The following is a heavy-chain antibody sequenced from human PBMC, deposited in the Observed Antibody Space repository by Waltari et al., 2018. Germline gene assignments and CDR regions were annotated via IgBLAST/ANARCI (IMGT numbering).Heavy chain of an antibody. CDR2: ISYDGSNK. V-gene: IGHV3-30-3*01. Sequence: QVQLVESGGGVVQPGRSLRLSCAASGFTFSSYAMHWVRQAPGQGLEWVAVISYDGSNKYYADSVKGRFTISRDNSKNTLYLQMNSLRAEATAVYYCARDPLSSSWYYFDYWGQGTLVTVSS. J-gene: IGHJ4*02. D-gene: IGHD6-13*01. CDR1: GFTFSSYA. CDR3: ARDPLSSSWYYFDY.